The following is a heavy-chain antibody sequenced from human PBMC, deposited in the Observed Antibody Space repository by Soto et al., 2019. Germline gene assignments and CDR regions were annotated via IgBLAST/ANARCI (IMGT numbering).Heavy chain of an antibody. D-gene: IGHD3-22*01. CDR2: IYYTGST. V-gene: IGHV4-59*01. J-gene: IGHJ4*02. Sequence: QVQLQESGPGLVKPSETLSLTCTVSGGSISSYYWSWIRQPPGKGLEWIAYIYYTGSTNYNPSLKSRVTVSADTSKHQFTLKLSSVTAADTAMYYCARVDSSGSYFDSWGQGTLVTVSS. CDR3: ARVDSSGSYFDS. CDR1: GGSISSYY.